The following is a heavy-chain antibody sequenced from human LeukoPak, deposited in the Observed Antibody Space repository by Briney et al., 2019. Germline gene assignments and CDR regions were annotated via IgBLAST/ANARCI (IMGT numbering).Heavy chain of an antibody. CDR2: ISAYNGNT. J-gene: IGHJ4*02. V-gene: IGHV1-18*01. D-gene: IGHD3-22*01. CDR1: GGTFSSYA. CDR3: ARGGYYDSSGYLKDY. Sequence: GASVKVSCKASGGTFSSYAISWVRQAPGQGLEWMGWISAYNGNTNYAQKLQGRVTMTTDTSTSTAYMELRSLRSDDTAVYYCARGGYYDSSGYLKDYWGQGTLVTVSS.